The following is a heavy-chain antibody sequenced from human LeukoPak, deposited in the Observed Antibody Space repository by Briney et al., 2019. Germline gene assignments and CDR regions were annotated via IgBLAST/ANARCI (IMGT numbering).Heavy chain of an antibody. CDR1: GGTFITYA. CDR2: IIPILNIT. J-gene: IGHJ4*02. V-gene: IGHV1-69*04. Sequence: SVKVSCKASGGTFITYAISWVRQAPGQGLEWMGRIIPILNITNYAQKFQGRVTITADKSTNTAYMELSNLRSEDTAVYFCARDRALVRELWSASAFDYWGQGTLVTVSS. D-gene: IGHD5-18*01. CDR3: ARDRALVRELWSASAFDY.